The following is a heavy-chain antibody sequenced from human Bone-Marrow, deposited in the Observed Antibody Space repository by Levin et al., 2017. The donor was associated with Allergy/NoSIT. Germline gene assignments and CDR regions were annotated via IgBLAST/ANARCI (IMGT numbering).Heavy chain of an antibody. CDR2: ISGSGGNT. Sequence: GESLKISCAASGFIFSNYAMNWVRQAPGKGLEWVSQISGSGGNTHYADSVKGRFTFSRDNSKNTLYLQMNNLRAEDTAVYYCAGYDTSAYHSPFDYWGQGTLVTVSS. CDR1: GFIFSNYA. D-gene: IGHD3-22*01. CDR3: AGYDTSAYHSPFDY. J-gene: IGHJ4*02. V-gene: IGHV3-23*01.